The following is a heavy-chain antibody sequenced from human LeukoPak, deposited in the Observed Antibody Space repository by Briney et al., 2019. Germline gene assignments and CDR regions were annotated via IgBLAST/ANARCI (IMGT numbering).Heavy chain of an antibody. CDR3: ARAPRDYDFWSGYPGGWFDP. CDR1: GYTFTGYG. V-gene: IGHV1-18*01. J-gene: IGHJ5*02. CDR2: ISAYNGNT. D-gene: IGHD3-3*01. Sequence: ASVKVSCKASGYTFTGYGISWVRQAPGQGLEWMGWISAYNGNTNYAQKLQGRVTMTTDTSTSTAYMELRSLRSDDTAVYYCARAPRDYDFWSGYPGGWFDPWGQGTLVTVSS.